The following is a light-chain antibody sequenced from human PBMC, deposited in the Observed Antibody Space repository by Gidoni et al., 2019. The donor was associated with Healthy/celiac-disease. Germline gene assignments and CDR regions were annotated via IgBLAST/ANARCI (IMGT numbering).Light chain of an antibody. V-gene: IGKV3-11*01. CDR3: QQRSNWPPLT. CDR2: DAS. CDR1: QSVSSY. Sequence: EIVLTQSPATLSLSPGERATLSCRASQSVSSYLAWDQQKPGQAPRLLIYDASNRATGIPARFGGSGSGTDFTLTISSLEPEDFAVYYCQQRSNWPPLTFGGGTKVEIK. J-gene: IGKJ4*01.